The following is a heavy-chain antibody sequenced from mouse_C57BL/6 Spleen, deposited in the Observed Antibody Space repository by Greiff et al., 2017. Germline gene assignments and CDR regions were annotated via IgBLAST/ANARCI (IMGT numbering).Heavy chain of an antibody. CDR1: GFTFTDYY. V-gene: IGHV7-3*01. D-gene: IGHD1-1*01. CDR2: IRNKANGYTT. Sequence: EVNVVESGGGLVQPGGSLSLSCAASGFTFTDYYMSWVRQPPGKALEWLGFIRNKANGYTTEYSASVKGRFTISRDNSQSILYLQMNALRAEDSATYYCARFNNYYGSSPYYFDYWGQGTTLTVSS. CDR3: ARFNNYYGSSPYYFDY. J-gene: IGHJ2*01.